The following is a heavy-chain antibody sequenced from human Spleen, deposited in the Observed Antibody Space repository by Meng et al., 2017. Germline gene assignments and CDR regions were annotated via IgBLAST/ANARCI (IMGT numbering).Heavy chain of an antibody. Sequence: GGSLRLSCAASGFTFSSYWMHWVRQAPGKGLEWVSGISWNSGSIGYADSVKGRFTISRDNAKNSLYLQMNSLRAEDTALYYCARIGGYELDYWGQGTLVTVSS. D-gene: IGHD3-16*01. CDR3: ARIGGYELDY. J-gene: IGHJ4*02. V-gene: IGHV3-9*01. CDR1: GFTFSSYW. CDR2: ISWNSGSI.